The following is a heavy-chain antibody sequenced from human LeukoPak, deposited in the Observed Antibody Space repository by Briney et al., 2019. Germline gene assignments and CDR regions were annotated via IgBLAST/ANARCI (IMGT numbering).Heavy chain of an antibody. V-gene: IGHV4-34*01. CDR2: INHSGST. Sequence: GSLRLSCAASGFTFSSYSMNWVRQPPGKGLEWIGEINHSGSTNYNPSLKSRVTISVDTSKNQFSLKLSSVTAADTAVYYCARHRRLRLPNWFDPWGQGTLVTVSS. J-gene: IGHJ5*02. D-gene: IGHD5-12*01. CDR1: GFTFSSYS. CDR3: ARHRRLRLPNWFDP.